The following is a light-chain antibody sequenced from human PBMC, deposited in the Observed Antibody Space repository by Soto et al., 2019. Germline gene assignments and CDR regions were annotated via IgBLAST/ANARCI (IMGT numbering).Light chain of an antibody. V-gene: IGLV2-8*01. CDR3: CAYACSYNHVV. Sequence: QSALTQPPSASGSPGQSVTISCTGTSSDVGGYNYVSWYQQHPGKAPKLMIFEVSKWPSGVPDRFSGSKSGNTASLTVSGLQAEDEADYYGCAYACSYNHVVFCGVTKVTVL. CDR1: SSDVGGYNY. J-gene: IGLJ2*01. CDR2: EVS.